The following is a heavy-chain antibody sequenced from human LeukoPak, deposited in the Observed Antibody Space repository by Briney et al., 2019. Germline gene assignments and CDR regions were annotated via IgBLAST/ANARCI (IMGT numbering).Heavy chain of an antibody. D-gene: IGHD3-3*01. CDR3: ASTLYDFWSGYYTDYYYYYMDV. Sequence: SETLSLTCTVSGGSISSSSYYWGWIRQPPGKGLGGIGSICYSGSTYYNPSLKSRVTISVDKSKNQFPLKLSSVTAADTAVYYCASTLYDFWSGYYTDYYYYYMDVWGKGTTVTVSS. V-gene: IGHV4-39*06. CDR2: ICYSGST. J-gene: IGHJ6*03. CDR1: GGSISSSSYY.